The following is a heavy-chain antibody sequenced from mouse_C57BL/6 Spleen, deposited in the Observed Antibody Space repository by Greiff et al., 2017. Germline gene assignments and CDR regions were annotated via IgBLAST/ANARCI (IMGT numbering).Heavy chain of an antibody. CDR3: ARRTGTNPGAWFAY. J-gene: IGHJ3*01. CDR1: GYTFTSYW. Sequence: VQLQQSGTELVKPGASVKLSCKASGYTFTSYWMHWVKQRPGQGLEWIGNSNPSNGGTNYNEKFKSKATLTVDKSSSTAYMQLSSLTSEDSAVYYCARRTGTNPGAWFAYWGQGTLVTVSA. V-gene: IGHV1-53*01. CDR2: SNPSNGGT. D-gene: IGHD4-1*01.